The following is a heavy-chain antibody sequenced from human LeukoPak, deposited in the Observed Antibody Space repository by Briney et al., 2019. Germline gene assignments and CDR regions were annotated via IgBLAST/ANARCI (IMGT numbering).Heavy chain of an antibody. V-gene: IGHV1-18*01. Sequence: ASVKVSSKASVYTFTTYGASWVRHPPRQGVEWMGWISGYDGNTNYAQKLGGSVTMTTDTSTSTAYMDLRSLRSDDTALYYCARTVTTSSYYFDYWGQGTLVTVSS. CDR2: ISGYDGNT. CDR3: ARTVTTSSYYFDY. CDR1: VYTFTTYG. J-gene: IGHJ4*02. D-gene: IGHD4-17*01.